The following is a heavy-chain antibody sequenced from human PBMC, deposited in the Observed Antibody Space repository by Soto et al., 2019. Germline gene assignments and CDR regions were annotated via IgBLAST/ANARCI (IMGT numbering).Heavy chain of an antibody. J-gene: IGHJ6*03. D-gene: IGHD2-15*01. Sequence: GSLRTSSGAPGFTLRSKYLSWGRQAPGKGLVLVSLSQSGGYTYYADSVKGRFTISRDSSENTLFLQMNSLRVEDTAMYYCTRDDFYCSGGGCYGVPMDVWGKGTTVTVSS. CDR2: SQSGGYT. V-gene: IGHV3-66*01. CDR3: TRDDFYCSGGGCYGVPMDV. CDR1: GFTLRSKY.